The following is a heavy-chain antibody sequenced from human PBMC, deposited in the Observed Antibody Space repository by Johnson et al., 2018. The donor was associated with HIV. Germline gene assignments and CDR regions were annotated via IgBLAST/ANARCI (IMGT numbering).Heavy chain of an antibody. V-gene: IGHV3-9*01. CDR3: AKDTLLESGFDI. CDR2: ISWNSGSI. CDR1: GFTFSSYA. J-gene: IGHJ3*02. D-gene: IGHD3-3*02. Sequence: VQLVESGGGLVQPGGSLRLSCAASGFTFSSYAMSWVRQAPGKGLEWVSGISWNSGSIGYADSVKGRFTISRDNAKNSLYLQMNSLRAEDTALYYCAKDTLLESGFDIWGQGTMVTVSS.